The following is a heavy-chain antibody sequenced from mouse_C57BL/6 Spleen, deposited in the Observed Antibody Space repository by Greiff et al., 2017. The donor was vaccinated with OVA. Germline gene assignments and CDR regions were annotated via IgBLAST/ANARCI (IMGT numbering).Heavy chain of an antibody. CDR2: INPSNGGT. CDR3: ARGDYYGSSYGWYCDV. CDR1: GYTFTSYW. D-gene: IGHD1-1*01. V-gene: IGHV1-53*01. J-gene: IGHJ1*03. Sequence: VQLQQPGTELVKPGASVKLSCEASGYTFTSYWMHWVKPRPGQGLEWIGNINPSNGGTNYNEKFKSKATLTVDKSSSTAYMQLSSLTSEDSAVYYCARGDYYGSSYGWYCDVWGTGTTVTVSS.